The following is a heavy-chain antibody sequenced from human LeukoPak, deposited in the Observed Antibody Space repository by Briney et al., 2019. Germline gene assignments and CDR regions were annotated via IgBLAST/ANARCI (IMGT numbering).Heavy chain of an antibody. CDR1: GHTLTTHY. CDR2: LNPTGGDT. Sequence: EASVKVSCKASGHTLTTHYIHWVRQAPGQGLEWVGILNPTGGDTSYAENFRGRVTMTTDASTNTGYMELSSLRSDDTAVYYCARGLDSSGYYAPWGQGTLVTVSS. CDR3: ARGLDSSGYYAP. J-gene: IGHJ5*02. D-gene: IGHD3-22*01. V-gene: IGHV1-46*01.